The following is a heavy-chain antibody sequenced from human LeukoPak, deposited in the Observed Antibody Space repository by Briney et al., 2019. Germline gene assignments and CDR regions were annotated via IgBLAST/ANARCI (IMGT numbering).Heavy chain of an antibody. CDR1: GFTFSSYG. J-gene: IGHJ4*02. CDR2: VSNDGSKK. Sequence: PGGSPRLSCAASGFTFSSYGMHWVRQAPGKGLEWVAVVSNDGSKKYYADSVKGRFTISRDNSKNTLSLQVSSLRAEDTAVYYCAKDRYSYAFEYSDSWGQGTLVTVSS. D-gene: IGHD5-18*01. CDR3: AKDRYSYAFEYSDS. V-gene: IGHV3-30*18.